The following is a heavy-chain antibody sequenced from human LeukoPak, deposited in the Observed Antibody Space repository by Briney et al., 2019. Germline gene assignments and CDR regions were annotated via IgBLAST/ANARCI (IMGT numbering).Heavy chain of an antibody. Sequence: PGGSLRLSCAASGFTFSSYGMHWVRQAPGKGLEWVAFIRYDGSNKYYADSVKGRFTISRDNSKNTLYLQMNSLRAEDTAVYYCARGLMGYSTPFDYWGQGTLVTVSS. CDR2: IRYDGSNK. J-gene: IGHJ4*02. CDR1: GFTFSSYG. D-gene: IGHD2-15*01. V-gene: IGHV3-30*02. CDR3: ARGLMGYSTPFDY.